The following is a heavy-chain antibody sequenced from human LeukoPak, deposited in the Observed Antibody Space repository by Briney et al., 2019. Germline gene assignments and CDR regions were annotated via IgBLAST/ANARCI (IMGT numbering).Heavy chain of an antibody. J-gene: IGHJ4*02. CDR3: AKGDTKIAAAGTMEDY. CDR1: GFTFSSYA. V-gene: IGHV3-23*01. CDR2: ISGSGGST. D-gene: IGHD6-13*01. Sequence: SGGSLRLSCAASGFTFSSYAMSWVRQAPGKGVEWVSAISGSGGSTYYADSVKGRFTISRDNSKNTLYLQMNSLRAEDTAVYYSAKGDTKIAAAGTMEDYWGQGTLVTV.